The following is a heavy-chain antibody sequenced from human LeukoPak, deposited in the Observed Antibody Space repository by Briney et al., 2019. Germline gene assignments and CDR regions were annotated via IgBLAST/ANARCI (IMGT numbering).Heavy chain of an antibody. Sequence: SETLSLTCAVYGGSFSGYYWSWIRQPPGKGLEWIGEINHSGSTNYNPSLKSRVTISVDTSKNQFSLKLSSVTAADTAVYYCARHPPMVTVWFDPWGQGTLVTVSS. CDR2: INHSGST. CDR1: GGSFSGYY. CDR3: ARHPPMVTVWFDP. V-gene: IGHV4-34*01. D-gene: IGHD5-18*01. J-gene: IGHJ5*02.